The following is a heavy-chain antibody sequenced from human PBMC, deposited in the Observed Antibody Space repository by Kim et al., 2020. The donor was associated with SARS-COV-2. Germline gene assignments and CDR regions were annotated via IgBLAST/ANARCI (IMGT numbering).Heavy chain of an antibody. CDR3: ARGPVVFGWHLAYYGSGIGGWFDP. V-gene: IGHV4-34*01. CDR1: GGSFSGYY. CDR2: INHSGST. D-gene: IGHD3-10*01. Sequence: SETLSLTCAVYGGSFSGYYWSWIRQPPGKGLEWIGEINHSGSTNYNPSLKSRVTISVDTSKNQFSLKLSSVTAADTAVYYCARGPVVFGWHLAYYGSGIGGWFDPWGQGTLVTVSS. J-gene: IGHJ5*02.